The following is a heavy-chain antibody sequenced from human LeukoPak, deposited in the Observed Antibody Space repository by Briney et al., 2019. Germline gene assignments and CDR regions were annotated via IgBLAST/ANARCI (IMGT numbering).Heavy chain of an antibody. J-gene: IGHJ4*02. V-gene: IGHV3-53*01. CDR1: GFTVSSNY. Sequence: PGGSLRLSRAASGFTVSSNYMSWVRQAPGKGLEWVSVIYSGGSTYYADSVKGRFTISRDNSKNTLYLQMNSLRAEDTAVYYCASEVHYYDSSGFDYWGQGTLVTVSS. CDR3: ASEVHYYDSSGFDY. CDR2: IYSGGST. D-gene: IGHD3-22*01.